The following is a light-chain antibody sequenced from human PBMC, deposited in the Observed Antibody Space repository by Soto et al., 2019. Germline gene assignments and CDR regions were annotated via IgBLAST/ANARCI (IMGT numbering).Light chain of an antibody. V-gene: IGKV1-5*01. CDR1: QTIHSF. Sequence: IEMSQSPSPLSASVGDRVTITCRASQTIHSFLAWYQQKAGKAPKLLIYDASNLESGVPSRFSGSGSGTEFTLTVSSLPLDAFATLCYQQSHCSPWTFGRGTKVDIK. CDR3: QQSHCSPWT. J-gene: IGKJ1*01. CDR2: DAS.